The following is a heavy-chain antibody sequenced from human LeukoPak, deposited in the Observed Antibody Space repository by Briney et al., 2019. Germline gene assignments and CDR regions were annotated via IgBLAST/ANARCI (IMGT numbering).Heavy chain of an antibody. CDR3: AREKEDYYGMDV. V-gene: IGHV3-53*01. CDR2: IYSGGST. J-gene: IGHJ6*02. CDR1: GFPVSTNY. Sequence: GGSLRLSCAASGFPVSTNYMSWVRPAPGKGLEWVSIIYSGGSTYYADSVKGRFTISRDNSKNTLYLQMNSLRAADTAVYYCAREKEDYYGMDVWGQGTTVTVSS.